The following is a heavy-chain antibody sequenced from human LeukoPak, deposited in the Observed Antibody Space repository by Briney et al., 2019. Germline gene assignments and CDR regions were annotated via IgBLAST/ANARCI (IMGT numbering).Heavy chain of an antibody. CDR2: ISSSSSYI. D-gene: IGHD6-19*01. CDR3: ARVASSSGWWILDY. V-gene: IGHV3-21*01. CDR1: GFTFSAYS. J-gene: IGHJ4*02. Sequence: GGSLRLSCTASGFTFSAYSMNWVRQAPGKGLEWVSSISSSSSYIYYADSVKGRFTISRDNAKNSLYLQVNSLRAEDTAVYYCARVASSSGWWILDYWGQGTLVTVSS.